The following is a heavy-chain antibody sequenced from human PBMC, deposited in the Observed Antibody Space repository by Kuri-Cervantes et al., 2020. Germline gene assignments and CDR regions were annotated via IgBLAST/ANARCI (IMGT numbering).Heavy chain of an antibody. Sequence: GSLRLSCTVSGGSISSYYWSWIRQPPGKGLEWIGYIYYSGSTNYNPSLKSRVTISVDTSKNQFSLKLSSVTAADTAMYYCARHKQWLVGLDFWGQGTLVTVSS. V-gene: IGHV4-59*01. J-gene: IGHJ4*02. CDR1: GGSISSYY. CDR3: ARHKQWLVGLDF. CDR2: IYYSGST. D-gene: IGHD6-19*01.